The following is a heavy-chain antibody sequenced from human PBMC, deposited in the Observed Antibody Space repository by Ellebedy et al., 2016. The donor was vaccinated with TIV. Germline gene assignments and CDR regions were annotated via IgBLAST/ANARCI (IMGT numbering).Heavy chain of an antibody. D-gene: IGHD3-3*01. V-gene: IGHV3-11*04. J-gene: IGHJ3*01. CDR2: IDKSGHTI. CDR1: GFSFGDYQ. Sequence: GGSLRLSCAASGFSFGDYQLSWIRQAPGKGLEWLSYIDKSGHTIYYADSVRGRFTISRDNARNTLYLQMNSLRREDTALYYCARDHYDFWTGLDSSDVWGQGTLVTVSS. CDR3: ARDHYDFWTGLDSSDV.